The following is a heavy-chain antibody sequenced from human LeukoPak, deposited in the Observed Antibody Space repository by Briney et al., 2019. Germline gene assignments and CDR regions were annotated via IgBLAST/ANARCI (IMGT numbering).Heavy chain of an antibody. V-gene: IGHV1-8*01. CDR1: GYTFTSYD. CDR3: ARSGIAAAGIENWFDP. D-gene: IGHD6-13*01. J-gene: IGHJ5*02. Sequence: ASVKVSCKASGYTFTSYDINWVRQATGQGLEWMGWMNPNSGNTGYAQKFQGRVTMTRNTSISTAYMELSSLRSEDTAVYYCARSGIAAAGIENWFDPWGQGTQVTVSS. CDR2: MNPNSGNT.